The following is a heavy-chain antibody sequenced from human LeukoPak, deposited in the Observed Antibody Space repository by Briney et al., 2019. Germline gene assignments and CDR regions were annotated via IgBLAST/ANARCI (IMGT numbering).Heavy chain of an antibody. J-gene: IGHJ6*02. CDR2: IFVGSGNT. CDR3: ARWLNDFWSGYSRYYYYYYGMDV. V-gene: IGHV1-58*01. CDR1: GFTFTSSS. Sequence: SVKVSCRASGFTFTSSSVQWVRQARGQPLEGIGWIFVGSGNTNYAQKFQERVTITRDMSTSTAYMELSSLGSEDTAVYYCARWLNDFWSGYSRYYYYYYGMDVWGQGTTVTVSS. D-gene: IGHD3-3*01.